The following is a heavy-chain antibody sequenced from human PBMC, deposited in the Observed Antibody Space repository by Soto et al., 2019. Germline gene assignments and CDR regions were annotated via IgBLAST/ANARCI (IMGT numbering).Heavy chain of an antibody. CDR3: VKHIVVAAAVPSYGMDV. CDR2: ISGSGGST. D-gene: IGHD2-15*01. J-gene: IGHJ6*02. CDR1: GFTFSSYA. V-gene: IGHV3-23*01. Sequence: GSLRLSCAASGFTFSSYAMSWVRQAPGKGLEWVSAISGSGGSTYYADSVKGRFTISRDNSKNTLYLQMNSLRAEDTAVYYCVKHIVVAAAVPSYGMDVWGQGTTVTVSS.